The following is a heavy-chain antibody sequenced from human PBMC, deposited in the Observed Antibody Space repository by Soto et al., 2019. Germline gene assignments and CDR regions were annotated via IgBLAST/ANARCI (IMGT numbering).Heavy chain of an antibody. J-gene: IGHJ4*02. Sequence: QVQLVESGGGLVKPGRSLRLSCAASGFTFSAYYMTWIRQAPGKGLEWVSYTNSGGSTVYYADSVKGRFTISRNNANNSLYQQMTSLRVEDPAGYYCASVYSGSFLEWGQGALVTDSS. V-gene: IGHV3-11*01. D-gene: IGHD1-26*01. CDR2: TNSGGSTV. CDR1: GFTFSAYY. CDR3: ASVYSGSFLE.